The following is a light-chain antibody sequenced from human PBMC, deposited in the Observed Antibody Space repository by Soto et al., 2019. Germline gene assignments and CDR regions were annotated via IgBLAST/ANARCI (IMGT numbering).Light chain of an antibody. CDR3: QQYGSSPLT. J-gene: IGKJ4*01. CDR1: QNVISNY. CDR2: GTS. V-gene: IGKV3-20*01. Sequence: EIVLTQSPGTVSLSPGERATLSCRASQNVISNYLAWYQLKPGQAPRLFIYGTSSRATGIPDRFTGSGSGTDFTLTISRLEPEDFAVYYCQQYGSSPLTFSGGTKVEIK.